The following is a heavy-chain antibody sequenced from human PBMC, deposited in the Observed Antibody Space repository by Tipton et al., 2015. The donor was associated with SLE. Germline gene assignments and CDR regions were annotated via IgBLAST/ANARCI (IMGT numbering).Heavy chain of an antibody. V-gene: IGHV4-39*07. CDR1: GGSISDSTYY. J-gene: IGHJ4*02. Sequence: TLSLTCTVSGGSISDSTYYWGWIRQPPGKGLERIGSVYHNGYTDYIPSLRSRVTTSVDTSKNHFSLKVRSVTAADPAVYYCARLVGGWHYFDYWGQGMLVSVSS. CDR3: ARLVGGWHYFDY. CDR2: VYHNGYT. D-gene: IGHD6-19*01.